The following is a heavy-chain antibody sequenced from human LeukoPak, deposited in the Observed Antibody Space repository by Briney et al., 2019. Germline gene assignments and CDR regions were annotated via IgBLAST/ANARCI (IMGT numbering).Heavy chain of an antibody. V-gene: IGHV7-4-1*02. CDR3: AREGGLYSSSSSWGLFDY. J-gene: IGHJ4*02. CDR1: GYMFTSYA. D-gene: IGHD6-6*01. CDR2: INTNTGNP. Sequence: ASVKVSCKASGYMFTSYAMNCVRQAPGQGLEWMGWINTNTGNPTYAQGFTGRFVFSLDTSVSTAYLQISSLKAEDTAVYYCAREGGLYSSSSSWGLFDYWGQGTLVTVSS.